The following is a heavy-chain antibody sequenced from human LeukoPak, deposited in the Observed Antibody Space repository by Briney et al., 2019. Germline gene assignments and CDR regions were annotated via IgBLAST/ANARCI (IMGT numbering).Heavy chain of an antibody. J-gene: IGHJ4*02. CDR2: INQDGSQK. D-gene: IGHD3/OR15-3a*01. CDR3: AKGVAWGRMDL. V-gene: IGHV3-7*01. CDR1: GFTFSTYW. Sequence: GGSLRLSCAASGFTFSTYWMSWVRQAPGKGLEWVAIINQDGSQKYYVDSVKGRFTISRDNAKNSLYLQMDSLRVEDTAVYHCAKGVAWGRMDLWGQGTLATVSS.